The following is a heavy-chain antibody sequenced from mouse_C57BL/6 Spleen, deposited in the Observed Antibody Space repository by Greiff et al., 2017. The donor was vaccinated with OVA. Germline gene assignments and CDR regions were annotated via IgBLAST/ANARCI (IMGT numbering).Heavy chain of an antibody. Sequence: QVQLQQSGPGLVQPSQSLSITCKVSGFSLTSYGVHWVSQSPGQGLEWLGVIWRGGSTAYNAAFMSRLSITKDNSKSQVFFKMNSLQADDTAIYYCAKMITTSYYAMDYWGQGTSVTVSS. V-gene: IGHV2-5*01. CDR1: GFSLTSYG. CDR3: AKMITTSYYAMDY. CDR2: IWRGGST. D-gene: IGHD2-4*01. J-gene: IGHJ4*01.